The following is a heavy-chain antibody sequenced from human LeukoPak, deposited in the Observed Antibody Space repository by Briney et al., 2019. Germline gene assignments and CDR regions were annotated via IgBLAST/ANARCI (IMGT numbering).Heavy chain of an antibody. CDR2: INSDGSST. J-gene: IGHJ4*02. D-gene: IGHD6-19*01. V-gene: IGHV3-74*01. CDR1: GFTFSSYW. CDR3: ARDDKRGRGWYLQLDY. Sequence: PGGSLRLSCAASGFTFSSYWMHWVRQAPGKGLVWVSRINSDGSSTSYADSVKGRFTISRANAKNSLYLQMNSLRAEDTAVYYCARDDKRGRGWYLQLDYWGQGTLVTVSS.